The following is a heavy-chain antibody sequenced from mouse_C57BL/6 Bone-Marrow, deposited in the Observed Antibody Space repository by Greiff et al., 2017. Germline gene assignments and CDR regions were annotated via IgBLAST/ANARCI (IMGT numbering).Heavy chain of an antibody. Sequence: EVKLMESGGDLVKPGGSLKLSCAASGFTFSSYGMSWVRQTPDKRLEWVATISSGGSYTYYPDSVKGRFTISRDNAKNTLYLQMSSLKSEDTAMYYCARLTMITTGDFDYWGQGTTLTVSS. D-gene: IGHD2-4*01. CDR3: ARLTMITTGDFDY. CDR1: GFTFSSYG. J-gene: IGHJ2*01. V-gene: IGHV5-6*01. CDR2: ISSGGSYT.